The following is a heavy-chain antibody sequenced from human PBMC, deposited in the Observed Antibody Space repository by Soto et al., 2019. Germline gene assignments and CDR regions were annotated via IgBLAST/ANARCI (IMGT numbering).Heavy chain of an antibody. Sequence: SETLSLTCTVSGGSISSGGYYWSWIRQHPGKGLEWIGYIYYSGSTYYNPSLKSRVTISVDTSKNQFSLKLSSVTAADTAVYYCARGMSYYGSGRSHWFDPWGQGTLVTVSS. CDR2: IYYSGST. D-gene: IGHD3-10*01. CDR3: ARGMSYYGSGRSHWFDP. CDR1: GGSISSGGYY. J-gene: IGHJ5*02. V-gene: IGHV4-31*03.